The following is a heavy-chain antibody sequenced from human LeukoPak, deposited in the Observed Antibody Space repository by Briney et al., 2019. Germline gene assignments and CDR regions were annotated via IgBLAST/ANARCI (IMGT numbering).Heavy chain of an antibody. D-gene: IGHD5-18*01. J-gene: IGHJ4*02. CDR3: ARGPETAMVPRY. CDR2: IYSGGST. CDR1: GFTVSSNY. V-gene: IGHV3-53*01. Sequence: GGSLRLSCATSGFTVSSNYMSWVRQAPGKGLEWVSVIYSGGSTYYADSVKGRFTISRDNSKNTLYLQMSSLRVEDTAVYYCARGPETAMVPRYWGQGTLVTVSS.